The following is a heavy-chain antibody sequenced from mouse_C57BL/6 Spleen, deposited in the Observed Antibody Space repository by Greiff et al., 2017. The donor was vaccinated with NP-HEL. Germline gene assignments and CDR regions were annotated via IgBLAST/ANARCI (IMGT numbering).Heavy chain of an antibody. CDR1: GFTFSSYA. Sequence: EVQLVESGGGLVKPGGSLKLSCAASGFTFSSYAMSWVRQTPEKRLEWVATISDGGSYTYYPDNVKGRFTISRDNAKNNLYLQMSHLKCEDTAMYYCARDSPLRRGYFDVWGTGTTVTVSS. D-gene: IGHD1-2*01. J-gene: IGHJ1*03. V-gene: IGHV5-4*01. CDR3: ARDSPLRRGYFDV. CDR2: ISDGGSYT.